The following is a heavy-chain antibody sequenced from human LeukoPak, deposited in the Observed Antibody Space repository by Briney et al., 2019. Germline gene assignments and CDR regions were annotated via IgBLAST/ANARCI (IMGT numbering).Heavy chain of an antibody. CDR1: GFTFSSYS. V-gene: IGHV3-66*01. J-gene: IGHJ1*01. CDR3: ARGYRYFQH. D-gene: IGHD1-26*01. Sequence: PGGSLRLSCAASGFTFSSYSMNWVRQAPGKGLEWVSVIYSGGSTYYADSVKGRFTISRDNSKNTLYLQMNSLRAEDTAVYYCARGYRYFQHWGQGTLVTVSS. CDR2: IYSGGST.